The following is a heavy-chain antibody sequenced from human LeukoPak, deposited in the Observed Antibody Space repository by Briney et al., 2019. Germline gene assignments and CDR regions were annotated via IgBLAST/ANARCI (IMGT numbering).Heavy chain of an antibody. CDR2: INWNGGST. J-gene: IGHJ4*02. D-gene: IGHD1-26*01. CDR1: GFTFDDYG. V-gene: IGHV3-20*04. Sequence: GGSLRLSCAASGFTFDDYGMSWVRQAPGKGLGWVSGINWNGGSTGYADSVKGRSTISRDNAKNSLYLQMNSLRAEDTALYYCARDLDGSYAFDYWGQGTLVTVSS. CDR3: ARDLDGSYAFDY.